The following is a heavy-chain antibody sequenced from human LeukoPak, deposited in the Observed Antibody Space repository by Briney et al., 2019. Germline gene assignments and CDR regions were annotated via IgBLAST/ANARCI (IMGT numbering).Heavy chain of an antibody. D-gene: IGHD5-18*01. V-gene: IGHV4-34*01. Sequence: SETLSLTCAVYGGSFSGYYCSWMRQPPAKGLEWIGEINHSGSTNYNQSLKSRVTISVDTSKNQFSLKLSSVTAADTAVYYCARARGYSYGLYYYYYGMDVWGQGTTVTVPS. J-gene: IGHJ6*02. CDR2: INHSGST. CDR1: GGSFSGYY. CDR3: ARARGYSYGLYYYYYGMDV.